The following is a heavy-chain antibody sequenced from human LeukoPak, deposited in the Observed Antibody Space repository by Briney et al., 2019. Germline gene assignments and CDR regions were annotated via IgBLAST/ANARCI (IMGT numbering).Heavy chain of an antibody. CDR2: IYPGDSDT. V-gene: IGHV5-51*01. CDR1: GYSFTSYW. CDR3: ARLTGTTAYYYGMDV. Sequence: PGESLKISCKGSGYSFTSYWIGWVRQMPGKGLEWMGIIYPGDSDTRYSPSFQGRVTISADKSISTAYLQWSSLKASDTAMYYCARLTGTTAYYYGMDVWGQGTTVTVSS. D-gene: IGHD1-7*01. J-gene: IGHJ6*02.